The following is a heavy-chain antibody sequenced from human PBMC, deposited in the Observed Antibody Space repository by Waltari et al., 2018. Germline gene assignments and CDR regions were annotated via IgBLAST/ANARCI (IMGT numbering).Heavy chain of an antibody. J-gene: IGHJ3*02. CDR1: GFTFSSYA. CDR2: ISYDGSNK. Sequence: QVQLVESGGGVVQPGRSLRLSCAASGFTFSSYAMHWVRQAPGKGLEWVAVISYDGSNKYYADSVKGRFTISRDNSKNTLYLQMNSLRAEDTAVYYCARDELGARAGAFDIWGQGTMVTVSS. V-gene: IGHV3-30-3*01. CDR3: ARDELGARAGAFDI. D-gene: IGHD1-7*01.